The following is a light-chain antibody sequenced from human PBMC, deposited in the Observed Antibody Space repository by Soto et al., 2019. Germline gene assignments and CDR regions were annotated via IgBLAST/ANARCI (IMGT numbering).Light chain of an antibody. V-gene: IGLV2-8*01. CDR1: GSDVAGYSY. J-gene: IGLJ1*01. CDR3: SSFEGTNSFV. Sequence: QSALAQPPSASGSPGQSVTISCTGTGSDVAGYSYVSWYDQRPGKAPKLILYEVSKRPSGVPDRVFGSKSGNTASLTVCGLQTEDEADYYCSSFEGTNSFVFGTRTKVTVL. CDR2: EVS.